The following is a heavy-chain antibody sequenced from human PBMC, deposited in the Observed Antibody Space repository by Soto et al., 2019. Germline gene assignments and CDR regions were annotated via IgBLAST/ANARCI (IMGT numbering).Heavy chain of an antibody. CDR2: IDSYGGYS. CDR1: GFTISNYW. CDR3: ARDRPHNWFDP. Sequence: EVQLVESGGGLVQPGGSLSLSCAASGFTISNYWMHWVRQSPGKGLVWVAGIDSYGGYSRYADSVRGRFTISRDNGKNSLYLQMNSLRHEDTAVYYCARDRPHNWFDPWGQGALVTVSP. V-gene: IGHV3-74*01. J-gene: IGHJ5*02.